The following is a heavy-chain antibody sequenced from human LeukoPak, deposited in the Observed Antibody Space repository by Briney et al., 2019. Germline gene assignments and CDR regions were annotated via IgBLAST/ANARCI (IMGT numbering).Heavy chain of an antibody. CDR3: ARACYDSSGFDAFDI. D-gene: IGHD3-22*01. CDR1: GGSFSGYY. Sequence: PSETLSLTCAVYGGSFSGYYWSWIRQPLGKGLEWIGEINHSGSTNYNPSLKSRVTISVDTSKNQFSLKLSSVTAADTAVYYCARACYDSSGFDAFDIWGQGTMVTVSS. J-gene: IGHJ3*02. V-gene: IGHV4-34*01. CDR2: INHSGST.